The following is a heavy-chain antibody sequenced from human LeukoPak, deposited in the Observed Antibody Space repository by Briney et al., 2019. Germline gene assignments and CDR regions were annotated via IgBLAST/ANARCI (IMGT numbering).Heavy chain of an antibody. Sequence: GGSLRLSCAASGFTFSSYDMHWVRQAPGKGLEWVAFIWSDGSNKYYADSVKGRFTISRDNSKDTLFLQMNSLRAEDTAVYYCARVSYYYDSSGYPAIDYWGQGTLVTVSS. CDR1: GFTFSSYD. CDR2: IWSDGSNK. D-gene: IGHD3-22*01. V-gene: IGHV3-33*01. J-gene: IGHJ4*02. CDR3: ARVSYYYDSSGYPAIDY.